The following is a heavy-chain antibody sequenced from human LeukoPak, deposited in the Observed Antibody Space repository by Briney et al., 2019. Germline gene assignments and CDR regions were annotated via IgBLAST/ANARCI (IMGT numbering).Heavy chain of an antibody. Sequence: PGGSLRLSCAASGFSFSRYWMSWVRQAPGKGLEWVASINQGESAKFYVDSVKGRFTISRDNAKNSLYLQMNSLRAEDTAVYYCAGSWSPYDAFDIWGQGTMVTVSS. J-gene: IGHJ3*02. CDR1: GFSFSRYW. D-gene: IGHD6-13*01. V-gene: IGHV3-7*01. CDR2: INQGESAK. CDR3: AGSWSPYDAFDI.